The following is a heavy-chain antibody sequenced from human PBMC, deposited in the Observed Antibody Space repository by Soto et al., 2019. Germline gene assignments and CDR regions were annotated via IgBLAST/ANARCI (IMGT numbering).Heavy chain of an antibody. J-gene: IGHJ4*02. Sequence: GGSLRLSCAASGFTFNNYAMNWVRQAPGMGLGWVATISNTGGGPYYADSVKGRFTISRDNSKNTLYLQMSSLRVEDTAVYYCAKDRLAGNFDYWGQGTQVTVLL. CDR2: ISNTGGGP. CDR3: AKDRLAGNFDY. CDR1: GFTFNNYA. V-gene: IGHV3-23*01.